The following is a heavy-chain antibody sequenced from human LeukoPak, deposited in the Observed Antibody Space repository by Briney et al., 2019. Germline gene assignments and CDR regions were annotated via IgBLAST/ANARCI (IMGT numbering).Heavy chain of an antibody. J-gene: IGHJ4*02. Sequence: GGSLRLSCAASGFTFNTYAMSWVRQAPGKGLEGVSALSDSGGSTSYADSVRGRFTISRDNSRNTLYLQMNSLRADDTAVYYCAKVRGRVLGPDFGYYFDYWGQGTVVTVSS. V-gene: IGHV3-23*01. CDR2: LSDSGGST. CDR3: AKVRGRVLGPDFGYYFDY. D-gene: IGHD2-8*02. CDR1: GFTFNTYA.